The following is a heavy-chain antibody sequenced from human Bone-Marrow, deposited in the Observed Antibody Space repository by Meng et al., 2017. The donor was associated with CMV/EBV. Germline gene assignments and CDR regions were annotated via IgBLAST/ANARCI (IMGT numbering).Heavy chain of an antibody. D-gene: IGHD3-10*01. CDR3: ARVGELWFGEGRADY. CDR1: GYTFPSYG. CDR2: ISAYNGNT. V-gene: IGHV1-18*01. J-gene: IGHJ4*02. Sequence: TGYTFPSYGISWVRQTPGQGLEWMGWISAYNGNTNYAQKLQGRVTMTTDTSTSTAYMELRSLRSDDTAVYYCARVGELWFGEGRADYWGQGTLVTVSS.